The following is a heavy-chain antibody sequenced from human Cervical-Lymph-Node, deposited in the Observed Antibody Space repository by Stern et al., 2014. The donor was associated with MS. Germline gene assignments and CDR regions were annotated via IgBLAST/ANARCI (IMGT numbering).Heavy chain of an antibody. J-gene: IGHJ6*02. D-gene: IGHD5-18*01. Sequence: QLVESGGVVVQPGGSLRLSCAATGFNFDDYVMHWVRQAPGKGLEWVSLISWDATTEYYAGSVKGRFTISRDSRTDFLFLEMNSLRPEDTALYYCAKGRSGYGCMDAWGQGTTVIVSS. CDR1: GFNFDDYV. CDR2: ISWDATTE. CDR3: AKGRSGYGCMDA. V-gene: IGHV3-43*01.